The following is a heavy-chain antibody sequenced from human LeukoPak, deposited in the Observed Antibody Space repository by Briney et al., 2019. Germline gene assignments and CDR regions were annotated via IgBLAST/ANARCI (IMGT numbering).Heavy chain of an antibody. J-gene: IGHJ6*02. V-gene: IGHV3-21*01. CDR1: GFAFGDYS. CDR3: ARVIGYYDSYGMDV. CDR2: ISITSSYI. Sequence: GGSLRLSCAASGFAFGDYSMNWVRQVPGKGLEWVSSISITSSYIYYADSVKGRFTISRDNARNSLYLQISSLRAEDTAVYYCARVIGYYDSYGMDVWGQGTTVTVSS. D-gene: IGHD3-22*01.